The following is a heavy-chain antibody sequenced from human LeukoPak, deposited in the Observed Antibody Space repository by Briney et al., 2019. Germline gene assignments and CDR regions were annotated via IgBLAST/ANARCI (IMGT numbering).Heavy chain of an antibody. V-gene: IGHV1-18*01. D-gene: IGHD6-13*01. CDR3: ARDVGYSSSWYNWFDP. Sequence: ASVKVSCKASGYTFTSYGISWVRQAPGQGLEWMGWISAYNGNTNYAQKFQGRVTMTRDTSISTAYMELSRLRSDDTAVYYCARDVGYSSSWYNWFDPWGQGTLVTVSS. CDR1: GYTFTSYG. CDR2: ISAYNGNT. J-gene: IGHJ5*02.